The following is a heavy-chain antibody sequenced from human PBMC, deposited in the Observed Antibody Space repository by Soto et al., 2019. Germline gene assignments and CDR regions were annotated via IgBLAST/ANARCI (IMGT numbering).Heavy chain of an antibody. CDR3: ARQAGSAWAFDI. D-gene: IGHD6-19*01. CDR2: IYYTGST. V-gene: IGHV4-39*01. Sequence: SETLSLTCTVSGGSLSSSGYYWGWIRQPPGKGLEWIGSIYYTGSTDYNPSLKSRVTISVDTSQNQFSLKLSSVTAADTAVYFCARQAGSAWAFDIWGQGTMVTVSS. J-gene: IGHJ3*02. CDR1: GGSLSSSGYY.